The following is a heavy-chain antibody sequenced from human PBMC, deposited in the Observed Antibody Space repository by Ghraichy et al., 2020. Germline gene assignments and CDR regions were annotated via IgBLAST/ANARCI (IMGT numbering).Heavy chain of an antibody. CDR3: ARGVVAAAGKYYYYYYYMDV. D-gene: IGHD6-13*01. V-gene: IGHV4-34*01. Sequence: SETLSLTCAVYGGSFSGYYWSWIRQPPGKGLEWIGEINHSGSTNYNPSLKSRVTISVDTSKNQFSLKLSSVTAADTAVYYCARGVVAAAGKYYYYYYYMDVWGKGTTVTVSS. CDR2: INHSGST. CDR1: GGSFSGYY. J-gene: IGHJ6*03.